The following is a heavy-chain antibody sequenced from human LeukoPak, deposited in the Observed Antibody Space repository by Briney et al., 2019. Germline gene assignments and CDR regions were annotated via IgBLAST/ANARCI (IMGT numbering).Heavy chain of an antibody. V-gene: IGHV5-51*01. CDR2: IYLGDSDT. D-gene: IGHD2-15*01. CDR3: AGGYCSDTSCFYAIHH. Sequence: ESLKISCKGSGYNFTTYWIGWVRQMPEKGLEWMAIIYLGDSDTRYNPSFQGQVTISADRSISTTYLQWSSLKASDTAMYYCAGGYCSDTSCFYAIHHWGQGTLVTVSS. J-gene: IGHJ1*01. CDR1: GYNFTTYW.